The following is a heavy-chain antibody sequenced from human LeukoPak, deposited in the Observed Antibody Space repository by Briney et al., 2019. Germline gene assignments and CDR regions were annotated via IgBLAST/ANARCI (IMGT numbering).Heavy chain of an antibody. CDR2: INWNGGST. CDR1: GFTFDDYG. J-gene: IGHJ6*03. D-gene: IGHD1-26*01. CDR3: AFSSYYLQGNYYYMDV. Sequence: RTGGSLRLSCAASGFTFDDYGMSWVRQAPGKGLEWVSGINWNGGSTGYADSVKGRFTISRDNAKNSLYLQMNSLRADDTAVYYCAFSSYYLQGNYYYMDVWGKGTTVTVSS. V-gene: IGHV3-20*04.